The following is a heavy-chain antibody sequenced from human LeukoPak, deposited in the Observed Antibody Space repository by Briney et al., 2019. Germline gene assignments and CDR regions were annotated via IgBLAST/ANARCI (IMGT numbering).Heavy chain of an antibody. D-gene: IGHD5-18*01. CDR1: GITFSSDS. V-gene: IGHV3-48*01. CDR3: VGRGYSYGNFDY. J-gene: IGHJ4*02. Sequence: GGSLRLSCAASGITFSSDSMNWVRQAPGKGLEWISYISSSSSAIYYADSVKGRFTISRDNAKNSLYLQMNSLGAEDTAVYYCVGRGYSYGNFDYWGQGTLVTVSS. CDR2: ISSSSSAI.